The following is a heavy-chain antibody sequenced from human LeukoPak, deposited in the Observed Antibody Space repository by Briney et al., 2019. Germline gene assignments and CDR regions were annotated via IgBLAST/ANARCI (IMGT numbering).Heavy chain of an antibody. D-gene: IGHD1-26*01. J-gene: IGHJ3*02. CDR3: ARLRPMGGSFPDSFDI. Sequence: SETLSLTCTVSGGSISNYYWSWIRRPAGKGLEWIGRIYTSGSTNYNSSLKSRLTMSVDTSKNQFSLKLSSVTAADTAVYYCARLRPMGGSFPDSFDIWGQGTMVTVSS. V-gene: IGHV4-4*07. CDR2: IYTSGST. CDR1: GGSISNYY.